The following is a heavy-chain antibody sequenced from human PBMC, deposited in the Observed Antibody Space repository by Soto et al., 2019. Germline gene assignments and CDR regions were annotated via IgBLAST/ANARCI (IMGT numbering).Heavy chain of an antibody. CDR1: GGSISSGGYY. CDR3: ASELSGSYAHYFDY. Sequence: QVQLQESGPGLVKPSQTLSLTCTVSGGSISSGGYYWRWIRQHPGKGLEWIGYIYYSGSTYYNPSLKSRVTISVDTSKNQFSLKLSSVTAADTAVYYCASELSGSYAHYFDYWGQGTLVTVSS. D-gene: IGHD1-26*01. V-gene: IGHV4-31*03. J-gene: IGHJ4*02. CDR2: IYYSGST.